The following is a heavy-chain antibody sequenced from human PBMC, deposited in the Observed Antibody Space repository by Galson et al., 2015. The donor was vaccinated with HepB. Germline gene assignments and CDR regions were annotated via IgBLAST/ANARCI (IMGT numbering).Heavy chain of an antibody. D-gene: IGHD6-19*01. CDR1: GYTFTSYG. CDR3: ARDSPMGAAIAVAALWFFDY. V-gene: IGHV1-18*01. CDR2: ISAYNGNT. Sequence: SVKVSCKASGYTFTSYGISWVRQAPGQGLEWMGWISAYNGNTNYAQKLQGRVTMTTDTSTSTAYMELRSLRSDDTAVYYCARDSPMGAAIAVAALWFFDYWGQGTLVTVSS. J-gene: IGHJ4*02.